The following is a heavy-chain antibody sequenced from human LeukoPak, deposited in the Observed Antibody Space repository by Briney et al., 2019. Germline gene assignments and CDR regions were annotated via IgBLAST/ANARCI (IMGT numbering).Heavy chain of an antibody. V-gene: IGHV1-18*01. J-gene: IGHJ6*02. Sequence: ASVKVSCKASGGTFSSYAISWVRQAPGQGLEWMGWISAYNGNTNYAQKLQGRVTMTTDTSTSTAYMELRSLRSDDTAVYYCARNVPIVVVAATLAYYGMDVWGQGTTVTVSS. CDR2: ISAYNGNT. CDR3: ARNVPIVVVAATLAYYGMDV. CDR1: GGTFSSYA. D-gene: IGHD2-15*01.